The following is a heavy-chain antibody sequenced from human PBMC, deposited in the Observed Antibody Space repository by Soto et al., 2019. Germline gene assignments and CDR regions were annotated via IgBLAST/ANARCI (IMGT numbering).Heavy chain of an antibody. D-gene: IGHD2-15*01. CDR2: INHSGST. Sequence: SSETLSLTCAVYGGSFSGYYWSWIRQPPGKGLEWIGEINHSGSTNYNPSLKSRVTISVDTSKNQFSLKLSSVTAADTAVYYCARESGRYCIGGSCYSVMVNNYYYYYMDVWGKGTTVTVSS. V-gene: IGHV4-34*01. J-gene: IGHJ6*03. CDR1: GGSFSGYY. CDR3: ARESGRYCIGGSCYSVMVNNYYYYYMDV.